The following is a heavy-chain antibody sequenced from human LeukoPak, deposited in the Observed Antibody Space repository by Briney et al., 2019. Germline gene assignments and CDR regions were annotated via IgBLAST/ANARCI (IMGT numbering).Heavy chain of an antibody. J-gene: IGHJ6*02. D-gene: IGHD1-26*01. CDR1: GGTFSSYA. CDR2: IIPILGIA. CDR3: AREGGVPGRYGMDV. V-gene: IGHV1-69*04. Sequence: SVKVSCKASGGTFSSYAISWVRQAPGQGLEWVGRIIPILGIANYAQKFQGRVTITADKSTSTAYMELSSLRSEDTAVYYCAREGGVPGRYGMDVWGQGTTVTVSS.